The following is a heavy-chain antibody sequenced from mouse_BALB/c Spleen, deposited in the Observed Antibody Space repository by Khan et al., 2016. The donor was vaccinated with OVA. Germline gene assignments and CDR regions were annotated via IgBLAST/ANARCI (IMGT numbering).Heavy chain of an antibody. Sequence: EVQLQESGPSLVKPSQTVSISCSVTGDSITSGFWNWIRKFQGNKFEYMGYITYSGNTYYNTYIKSRISITLDTSKSPYYLHLNSVTTEDTATYYCARSDGSWAIDYWGQGTSVTVSA. D-gene: IGHD1-1*01. CDR2: ITYSGNT. V-gene: IGHV3-8*02. CDR3: ARSDGSWAIDY. J-gene: IGHJ4*01. CDR1: GDSITSGF.